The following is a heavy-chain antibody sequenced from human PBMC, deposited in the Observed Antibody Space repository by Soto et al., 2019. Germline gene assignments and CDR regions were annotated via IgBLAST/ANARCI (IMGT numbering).Heavy chain of an antibody. CDR1: GFTFSSDW. D-gene: IGHD6-13*01. J-gene: IGHJ6*02. Sequence: EVQLVESGGGLVQPGGSLRLSCAAFGFTFSSDWMSWVRQAPEKGLEWVGNIKQDGSEKNYVDFMEGRFTISRDNAENALYLQMNRLRAEDTAVYYCARIASAGRGWDVWRQGTTVVVSS. V-gene: IGHV3-7*01. CDR3: ARIASAGRGWDV. CDR2: IKQDGSEK.